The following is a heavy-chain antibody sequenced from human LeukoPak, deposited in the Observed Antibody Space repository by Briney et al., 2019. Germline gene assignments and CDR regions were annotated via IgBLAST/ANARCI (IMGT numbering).Heavy chain of an antibody. Sequence: GRSLRLSCAASGFTFSSYAMHWVRQAPGKGLEWVAVISYDGSNKYYADSVKGRFTISRDNSKNTPYLQMNSLRAEDTAVYYCARGQTPGITIFGVVIPPPYRYYYYGMDVWGQGTTVTVSS. CDR3: ARGQTPGITIFGVVIPPPYRYYYYGMDV. V-gene: IGHV3-30*04. D-gene: IGHD3-3*01. J-gene: IGHJ6*02. CDR1: GFTFSSYA. CDR2: ISYDGSNK.